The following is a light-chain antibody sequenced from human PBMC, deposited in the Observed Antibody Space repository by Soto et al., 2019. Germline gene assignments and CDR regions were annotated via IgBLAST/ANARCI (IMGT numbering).Light chain of an antibody. CDR1: AGDVTSGHY. CDR3: MLSYYDVHVV. J-gene: IGLJ2*01. V-gene: IGLV7-46*01. CDR2: DTS. Sequence: QTVMTQEPSLTVSPGGTVTLTCGSSAGDVTSGHYPFWFQQKPGQAPRRLIYDTSDKDSWTPARFSGSLLGDKAALTLSGAQSEDEADYYCMLSYYDVHVVFGRGTKLTVL.